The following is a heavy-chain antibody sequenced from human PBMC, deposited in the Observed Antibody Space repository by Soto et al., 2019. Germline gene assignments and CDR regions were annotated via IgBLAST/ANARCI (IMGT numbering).Heavy chain of an antibody. CDR3: AIRASYYDSSGYFDY. CDR1: GFTFSSYW. CDR2: INSDGSST. V-gene: IGHV3-74*01. Sequence: GGSLRLSCAASGFTFSSYWMHWVRQDPGKGLVWVSRINSDGSSTSYADSVKGRFTISRDNAKNTLYLQMNSLRAEDTAVYYCAIRASYYDSSGYFDYWGQGTLVTVSS. D-gene: IGHD3-22*01. J-gene: IGHJ4*02.